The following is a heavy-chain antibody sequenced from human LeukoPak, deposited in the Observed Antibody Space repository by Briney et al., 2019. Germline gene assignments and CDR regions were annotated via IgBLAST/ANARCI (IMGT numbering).Heavy chain of an antibody. Sequence: GGSLRLSCAASWFTVSSNYMSWVRQAPGKGLEWVSVIYSGGSTYYADSVKGRFTISRDNSKNTLYLQMNSLRAEDTAVYYCALAIDDPTFPFDYWGQGTLVIVTS. CDR1: WFTVSSNY. CDR3: ALAIDDPTFPFDY. CDR2: IYSGGST. D-gene: IGHD2-21*01. V-gene: IGHV3-53*01. J-gene: IGHJ4*02.